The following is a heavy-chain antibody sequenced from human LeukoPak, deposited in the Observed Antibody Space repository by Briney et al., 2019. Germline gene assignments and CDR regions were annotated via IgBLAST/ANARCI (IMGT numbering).Heavy chain of an antibody. CDR2: ISSGVSTI. CDR3: ARGLPVRGVNTDY. Sequence: GGSLRLSCAASGFTFSSYEMNWVRQAPGKGLEWASYISSGVSTIYYADSVKGRFTISRDNAKNSLYLQMNSLRAEDAAVYYCARGLPVRGVNTDYWGQGTLVTVSS. D-gene: IGHD3-10*01. CDR1: GFTFSSYE. J-gene: IGHJ4*02. V-gene: IGHV3-48*03.